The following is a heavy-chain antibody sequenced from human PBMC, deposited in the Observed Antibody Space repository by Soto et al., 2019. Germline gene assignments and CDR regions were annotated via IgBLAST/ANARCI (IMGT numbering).Heavy chain of an antibody. V-gene: IGHV1-18*01. J-gene: IGHJ4*02. Sequence: QVQLVQSGAEVKKPGASVKVSCKASGYTFTSYGISWVRQAPGQGLKWMGWISAYNGNTNYAQKLQGRVTMTTDTSTSTAYMELRSLRSDDTAVYYCARDENCGGDCQNFDYWGQGTLVTVSS. D-gene: IGHD2-21*02. CDR1: GYTFTSYG. CDR2: ISAYNGNT. CDR3: ARDENCGGDCQNFDY.